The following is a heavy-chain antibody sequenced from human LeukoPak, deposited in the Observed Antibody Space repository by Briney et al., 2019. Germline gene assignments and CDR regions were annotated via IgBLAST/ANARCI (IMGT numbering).Heavy chain of an antibody. V-gene: IGHV1-2*02. D-gene: IGHD3-16*01. Sequence: ASVKVSCKASGYKFTDDYVHWVRQAPGQGLEFMGWINPDSGFTNYAQKFKGRVTMTRDTSISTAYLEVRSLTSDDTAVYYCAPTAEAYTSWWKVWGQGTLVTVSS. CDR1: GYKFTDDY. CDR3: APTAEAYTSWWKV. CDR2: INPDSGFT. J-gene: IGHJ4*02.